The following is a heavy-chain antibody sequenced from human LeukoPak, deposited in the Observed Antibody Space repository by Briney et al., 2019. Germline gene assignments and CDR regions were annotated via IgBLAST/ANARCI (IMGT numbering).Heavy chain of an antibody. CDR2: ISGSGGST. CDR1: GFTFSSYA. D-gene: IGHD5-18*01. V-gene: IGHV3-23*01. CDR3: AKMTGYSYGFFDY. J-gene: IGHJ4*02. Sequence: PGGSLRLSCAASGFTFSSYAMDWVRQAPGKGLEWVSAISGSGGSTYYADSVKGRFTIPRDNSKNTLYLQMNSLRAEDTAVYYCAKMTGYSYGFFDYWGQGTLVTVSS.